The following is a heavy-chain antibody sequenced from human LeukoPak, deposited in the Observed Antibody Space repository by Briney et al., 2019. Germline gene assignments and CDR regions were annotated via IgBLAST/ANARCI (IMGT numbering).Heavy chain of an antibody. CDR1: GFTFSSYG. CDR2: ISYDGSNK. J-gene: IGHJ4*02. D-gene: IGHD3/OR15-3a*01. Sequence: GGSLRLSCAASGFTFSSYGMHWVRQAPGKGLEWVAVISYDGSNKYYADSVKGRFTISRDNSKTTLYLQMNSLRAEDTAVYYCAKDWTGKEADYWGQGTLVTVSS. CDR3: AKDWTGKEADY. V-gene: IGHV3-30*18.